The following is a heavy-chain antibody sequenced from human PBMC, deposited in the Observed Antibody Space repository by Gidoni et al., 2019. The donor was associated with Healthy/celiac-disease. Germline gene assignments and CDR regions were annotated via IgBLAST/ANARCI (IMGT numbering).Heavy chain of an antibody. CDR3: ARVLSGYSSGWGPRAWDAFDI. CDR1: GFTFLSSS. CDR2: ISSSSSYI. Sequence: EVQLVESGGGLVMPGGSLRLSCTPSGFTFLSSSMIWARQAPGKELEWVSSISSSSSYIYYADSVKGRFTISRDNAKNSLYLQMNSLRAEDTAVYYCARVLSGYSSGWGPRAWDAFDIWGQGTMVTVSS. D-gene: IGHD6-19*01. V-gene: IGHV3-21*01. J-gene: IGHJ3*02.